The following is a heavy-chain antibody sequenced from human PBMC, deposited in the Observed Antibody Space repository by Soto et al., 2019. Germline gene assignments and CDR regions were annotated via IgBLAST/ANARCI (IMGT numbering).Heavy chain of an antibody. CDR2: MNSNSGNT. CDR1: GYTFTSYD. J-gene: IGHJ6*03. D-gene: IGHD1-26*01. Sequence: QVQLVQSRAEVRKPGASVKVSCKASGYTFTSYDINWVRQATGQGLEWMGWMNSNSGNTGYAQKFQGRVTMTRNTSIRTAYMELSSLRSEDTAVYYCARRNILGGGFGLYYYYYLDVWGKGTTVTVSS. V-gene: IGHV1-8*01. CDR3: ARRNILGGGFGLYYYYYLDV.